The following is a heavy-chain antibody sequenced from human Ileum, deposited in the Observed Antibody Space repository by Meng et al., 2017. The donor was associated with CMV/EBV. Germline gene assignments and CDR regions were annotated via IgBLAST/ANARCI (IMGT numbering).Heavy chain of an antibody. CDR1: GFTLRTYW. Sequence: GFTLRTYWMHWVRRAPGKGLVWVSRIKSDGRSTTYVESVKDRFTISRDNDKNTLYLQMNSLRAEDTAVYYCGREGVEMPTGDGIIWGQGTLVTVSS. J-gene: IGHJ4*02. D-gene: IGHD5-24*01. CDR3: GREGVEMPTGDGII. CDR2: IKSDGRST. V-gene: IGHV3-74*03.